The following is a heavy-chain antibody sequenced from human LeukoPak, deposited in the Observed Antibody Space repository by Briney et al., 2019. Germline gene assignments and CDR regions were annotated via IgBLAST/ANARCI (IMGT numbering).Heavy chain of an antibody. V-gene: IGHV3-23*01. CDR1: GLTFTNYA. CDR3: AKDYKDYYDSSGYGPFDY. J-gene: IGHJ4*02. D-gene: IGHD3-22*01. Sequence: GGSLRLSCVASGLTFTNYAMSWVRQAPGKGLEWVSSISGSAEETNYANSVKGRFTISRDNAKNTMYLQMNSLRAEDTAVYYCAKDYKDYYDSSGYGPFDYWGQGTLVTVSS. CDR2: ISGSAEET.